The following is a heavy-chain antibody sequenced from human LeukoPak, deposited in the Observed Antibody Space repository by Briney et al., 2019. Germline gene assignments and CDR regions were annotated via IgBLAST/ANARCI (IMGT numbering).Heavy chain of an antibody. CDR2: ISWNSGSI. Sequence: GGSLTLSCAASGFTFDDYAMHWARQAPGKGLEWVSGISWNSGSIGYADSVRGRFTISRDNAKNSLYLQMNSLRPEDTALYYCAKDIYSSNWYYFDSWGQGTLVTVSS. D-gene: IGHD6-13*01. V-gene: IGHV3-9*01. CDR1: GFTFDDYA. J-gene: IGHJ4*02. CDR3: AKDIYSSNWYYFDS.